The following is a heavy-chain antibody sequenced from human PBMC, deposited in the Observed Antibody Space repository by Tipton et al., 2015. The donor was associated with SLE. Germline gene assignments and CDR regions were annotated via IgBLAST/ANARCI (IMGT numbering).Heavy chain of an antibody. CDR2: ISYSGST. D-gene: IGHD6-19*01. J-gene: IGHJ4*02. Sequence: TLSLTCTVSGGSISSHYWSWIRQSPGKGLGWFGYISYSGSTNYKLSLKSRATISVDTSKNQFSLKLSSVTAADTAVYYCARESIAVAGKGHFDYWGQGSLVVASS. V-gene: IGHV4-59*11. CDR1: GGSISSHY. CDR3: ARESIAVAGKGHFDY.